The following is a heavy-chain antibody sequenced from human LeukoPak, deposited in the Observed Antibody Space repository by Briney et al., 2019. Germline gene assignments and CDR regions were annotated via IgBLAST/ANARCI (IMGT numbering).Heavy chain of an antibody. D-gene: IGHD2-21*02. CDR2: INPNSGGT. Sequence: VASVKVSCKASGYTFADYYMQWVRQAPGQRLEWMGRINPNSGGTYYAQKFQGRVTLTRDTSITTAYMELSRLRSDDTAVYYCVREIRAISVTADWGQGTLVTVSS. CDR1: GYTFADYY. V-gene: IGHV1-2*02. J-gene: IGHJ4*02. CDR3: VREIRAISVTAD.